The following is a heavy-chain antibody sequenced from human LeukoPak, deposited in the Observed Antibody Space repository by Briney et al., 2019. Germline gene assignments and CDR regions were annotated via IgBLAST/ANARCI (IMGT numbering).Heavy chain of an antibody. D-gene: IGHD3-10*01. Sequence: ASVKVSCKASGYTLTRYFIHWVRQAPGQGLEWMGIISPNGGSTSYPQKFQGRVTITTDESTSTAYMELSSLRSEDTAVYYCTRARYYYGSGSYVMDYYYYMDVWGKGTTVTVSS. J-gene: IGHJ6*03. CDR3: TRARYYYGSGSYVMDYYYYMDV. CDR1: GYTLTRYF. CDR2: ISPNGGST. V-gene: IGHV1-46*01.